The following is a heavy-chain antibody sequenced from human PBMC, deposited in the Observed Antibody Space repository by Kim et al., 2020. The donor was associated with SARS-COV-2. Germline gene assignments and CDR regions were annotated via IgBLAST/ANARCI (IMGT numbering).Heavy chain of an antibody. D-gene: IGHD3-9*01. CDR1: GYSISSGYY. CDR2: IYHSGST. CDR3: ARDEAYYDILTGYLDY. Sequence: SETLSLTCTVSGYSISSGYYWGWIRQPPGKGLEWIGSIYHSGSTYYNPSLKSRVTISVDTSKNQFSLKLSSVTAADTAVYYCARDEAYYDILTGYLDYWGQGTLVTVSS. J-gene: IGHJ4*02. V-gene: IGHV4-38-2*02.